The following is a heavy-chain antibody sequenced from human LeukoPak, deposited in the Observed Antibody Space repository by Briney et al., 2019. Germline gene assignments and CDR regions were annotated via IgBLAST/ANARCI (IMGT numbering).Heavy chain of an antibody. J-gene: IGHJ4*02. D-gene: IGHD6-19*01. CDR2: IKQDGSDK. Sequence: PGGSLRLSCAAFGFTFNSYWMTWVRQAPGKGLEWVADIKQDGSDKYYAGSVKGRFTISRDNTKNSLYLQMNSLRAEDTAVYFCARYNSAWKTDDYWGQGTLVTVSS. V-gene: IGHV3-7*03. CDR3: ARYNSAWKTDDY. CDR1: GFTFNSYW.